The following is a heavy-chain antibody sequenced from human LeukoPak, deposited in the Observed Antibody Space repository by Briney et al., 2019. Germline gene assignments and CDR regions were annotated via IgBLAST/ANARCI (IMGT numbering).Heavy chain of an antibody. J-gene: IGHJ5*02. CDR1: GFTFSSYG. CDR3: AKDRAAANNWFDP. CDR2: IWYDGSNK. V-gene: IGHV3-33*06. Sequence: GGSLRLSCAASGFTFSSYGMHWVRQAPGKGLEWVAVIWYDGSNKYYADSVKGRFTISRDNSKNTLYLQMNSLRAEDTAVYYCAKDRAAANNWFDPWGQGTLVTVSS. D-gene: IGHD2-15*01.